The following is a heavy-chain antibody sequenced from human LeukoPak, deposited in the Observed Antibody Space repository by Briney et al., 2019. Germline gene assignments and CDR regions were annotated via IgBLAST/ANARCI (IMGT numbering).Heavy chain of an antibody. CDR2: INPNSGGT. D-gene: IGHD5-12*01. J-gene: IGHJ5*02. Sequence: ASVKVSCKASGYTFTSYGISWVRQAPGQGLEWMGWINPNSGGTNYAQKFQGRVTMTRDTSISTAYMELSRLRSDDTAVYYCARDLDIVATMGWFDPWGQGTLVTVSS. CDR3: ARDLDIVATMGWFDP. CDR1: GYTFTSYG. V-gene: IGHV1-2*02.